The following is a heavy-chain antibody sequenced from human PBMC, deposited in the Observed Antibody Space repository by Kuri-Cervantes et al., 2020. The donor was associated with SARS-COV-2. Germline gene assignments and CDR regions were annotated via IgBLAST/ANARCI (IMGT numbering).Heavy chain of an antibody. CDR3: ARVVFRWELPGAFDI. V-gene: IGHV3-7*01. D-gene: IGHD1-26*01. Sequence: GGSLRLSCAASGFTFSSYWMSWVRQAPGKGLEWVANIKQDGSEKYYVDSVKGRFTISRDNAKNSLYLQMNSLRAEDTAVYYCARVVFRWELPGAFDIWGQGTMVTVSS. CDR2: IKQDGSEK. J-gene: IGHJ3*02. CDR1: GFTFSSYW.